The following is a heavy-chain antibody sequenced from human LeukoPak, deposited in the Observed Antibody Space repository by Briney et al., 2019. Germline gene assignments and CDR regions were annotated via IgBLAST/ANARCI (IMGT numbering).Heavy chain of an antibody. V-gene: IGHV1-2*02. J-gene: IGHJ4*02. CDR1: GYTFTGFY. D-gene: IGHD4-17*01. CDR3: ARAISTVTPDY. Sequence: ASVKVSCKASGYTFTGFYIHWVRQALGQGLEWMGWINPNSGVTTFAPRFQGRVTMTRDTSITTAYMEVISLRSDDTAAYYCARAISTVTPDYWGQGTLVTVSS. CDR2: INPNSGVT.